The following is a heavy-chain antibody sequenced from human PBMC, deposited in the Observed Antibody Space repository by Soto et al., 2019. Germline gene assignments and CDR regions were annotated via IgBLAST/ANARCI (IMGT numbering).Heavy chain of an antibody. CDR2: ISAYNGNT. J-gene: IGHJ6*02. CDR1: GYTFTSYG. Sequence: ASVKVFCKASGYTFTSYGISWVRQAPGQGLEWMGWISAYNGNTNYAQKLQGRVTMTTDTSTSTAYMELRSLRSDDTAVYYCARDLKPYYYYYGTDAWGQGTTVTVSS. V-gene: IGHV1-18*04. CDR3: ARDLKPYYYYYGTDA.